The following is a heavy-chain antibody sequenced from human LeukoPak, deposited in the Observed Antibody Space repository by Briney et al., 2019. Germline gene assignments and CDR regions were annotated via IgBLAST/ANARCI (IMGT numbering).Heavy chain of an antibody. CDR2: ISNNGGYT. Sequence: GGYLRLSCAASGFTFSSSAMSWVRQAPGKGLEWVSAISNNGGYTYYADSVQGRFTISRDNSKSTLCLQMNSLRAEDTAVYYCAKDLDSSGWYSNWFDPWGQGTLVTVSS. D-gene: IGHD6-19*01. CDR3: AKDLDSSGWYSNWFDP. V-gene: IGHV3-23*01. J-gene: IGHJ5*02. CDR1: GFTFSSSA.